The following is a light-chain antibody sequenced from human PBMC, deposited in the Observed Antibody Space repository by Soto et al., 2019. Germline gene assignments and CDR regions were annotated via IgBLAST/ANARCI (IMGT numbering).Light chain of an antibody. V-gene: IGKV1-5*03. J-gene: IGKJ2*01. CDR3: QQSNSYSYT. CDR2: KAS. Sequence: DIQMTQSLSTLSASVGDRVTITCRARQCISSWLAWYQQKPGKAPNLLIYKASSLESGVPSRFSGSGSGTEFTLTISSLQPDDFATYYCQQSNSYSYTFGQGTKLEIK. CDR1: QCISSW.